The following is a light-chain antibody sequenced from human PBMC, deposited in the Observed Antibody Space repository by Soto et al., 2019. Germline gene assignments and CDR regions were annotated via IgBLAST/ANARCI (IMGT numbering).Light chain of an antibody. J-gene: IGLJ2*01. V-gene: IGLV2-8*01. CDR2: EVS. CDR1: SSDVGGYNY. Sequence: QSALTQPPSASGSPGQSVTISCTGTSSDVGGYNYVSWYQQHPGKAPKLMIYEVSKRPSGVPDRFSGSKSGNTASLTVSGLQAEDEADYYCSSYAGSNNFVVFGGGTKRTGL. CDR3: SSYAGSNNFVV.